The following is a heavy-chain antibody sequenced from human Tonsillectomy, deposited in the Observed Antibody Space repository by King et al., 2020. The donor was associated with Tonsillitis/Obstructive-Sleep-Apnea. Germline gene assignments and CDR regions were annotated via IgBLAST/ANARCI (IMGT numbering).Heavy chain of an antibody. J-gene: IGHJ4*02. CDR1: GGSISSYY. CDR3: ASFEYSSSSAFDY. V-gene: IGHV4-59*08. D-gene: IGHD6-6*01. Sequence: VQLQESGPGQVKPSETLSLTCTVSGGSISSYYWSWIRQPPGKGLEWIGYIYYSGSTNYNPSLKSRVTISVDTSKNQFSLKLSSVTAADTAVYYCASFEYSSSSAFDYWGQGTLVTVSS. CDR2: IYYSGST.